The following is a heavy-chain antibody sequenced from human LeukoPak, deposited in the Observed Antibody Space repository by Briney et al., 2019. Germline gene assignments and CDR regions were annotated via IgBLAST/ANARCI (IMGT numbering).Heavy chain of an antibody. Sequence: PGRSLRLSCAASGFTFSSYAMHWVRQAPGKGLEWVAVISYDGSNKYYADSVKGRFTISRDNAKNSLYLQMNSLRGEDTAVYYCARDRDYYNYFEYWGQGTLVTVSS. CDR3: ARDRDYYNYFEY. V-gene: IGHV3-30-3*01. D-gene: IGHD3-10*01. J-gene: IGHJ4*02. CDR1: GFTFSSYA. CDR2: ISYDGSNK.